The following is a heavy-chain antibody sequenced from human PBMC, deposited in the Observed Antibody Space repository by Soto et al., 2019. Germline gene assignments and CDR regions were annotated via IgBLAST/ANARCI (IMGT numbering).Heavy chain of an antibody. Sequence: GGSLSLSCAASGFTFDDYTLHWVRQAPGKGLEWVSVIRFDGSNTYYADSVKGRFTISRDNPKNMLYLQMYYCARDGVGTTTYFGYFDYWGLGTLVTVSS. CDR3: FGYFDY. D-gene: IGHD1-26*01. CDR2: IRFDGSNT. CDR1: GFTFDDYT. V-gene: IGHV3-30*02. J-gene: IGHJ4*02.